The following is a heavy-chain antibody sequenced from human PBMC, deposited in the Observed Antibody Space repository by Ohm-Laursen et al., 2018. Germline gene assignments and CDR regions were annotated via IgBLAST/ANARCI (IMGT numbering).Heavy chain of an antibody. V-gene: IGHV3-7*01. J-gene: IGHJ4*01. CDR2: IKQDGSEK. CDR1: GFTFSDYW. D-gene: IGHD1/OR15-1a*01. CDR3: ARGSGTPWGLYFDH. Sequence: SLRLSCAASGFTFSDYWMSWVRQAPGKGLEWVANIKQDGSEKYFLDSVKGRFTFSRDNAKNSVSLQMNSLGGEDTAVYYCARGSGTPWGLYFDHWGHGALVTVSS.